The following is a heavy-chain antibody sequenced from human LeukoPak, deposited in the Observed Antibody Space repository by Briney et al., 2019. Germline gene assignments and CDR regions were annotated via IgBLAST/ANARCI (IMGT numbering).Heavy chain of an antibody. Sequence: SETLSLTCTVSGDSVSSYYWSWIRQPPGKGLEWIGYIYYSGSTNYTPSLKSRVTISVDTSKNQFSLKLSSVTAAETAVYYCARDQAPTGGYWYFDLWGRGTLVTVSS. D-gene: IGHD7-27*01. CDR2: IYYSGST. CDR3: ARDQAPTGGYWYFDL. CDR1: GDSVSSYY. V-gene: IGHV4-59*02. J-gene: IGHJ2*01.